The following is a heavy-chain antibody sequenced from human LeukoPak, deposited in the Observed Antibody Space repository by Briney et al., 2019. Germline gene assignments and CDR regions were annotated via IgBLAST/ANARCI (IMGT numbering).Heavy chain of an antibody. Sequence: ASVKVSCKASGYTFTDYYMHWVRQAPGQGLEWMGWINPNTGGTNYAQKFQGRVTMIRDTSISTAYMELRRLRPDDTAVYYCATLWFGEYGDGFDIWGQGTTVTVSS. CDR3: ATLWFGEYGDGFDI. V-gene: IGHV1-2*02. D-gene: IGHD3-10*01. CDR1: GYTFTDYY. CDR2: INPNTGGT. J-gene: IGHJ3*02.